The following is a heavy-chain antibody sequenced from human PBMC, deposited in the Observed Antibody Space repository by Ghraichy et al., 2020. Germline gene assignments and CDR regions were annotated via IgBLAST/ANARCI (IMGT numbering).Heavy chain of an antibody. CDR3: ARVTCTSNSFFGLLYLDY. CDR1: GFTFNSYW. CDR2: AKQDGSEE. J-gene: IGHJ4*02. V-gene: IGHV3-7*01. Sequence: GGSLRLSCAPSGFTFNSYWMSWVRQAPGKGLEWVGHAKQDGSEEYYVDSVKGRLTISRDNAKNSVYLQMNSLRPEDTAVYYCARVTCTSNSFFGLLYLDYWGQGTLLSVSS. D-gene: IGHD2-2*01.